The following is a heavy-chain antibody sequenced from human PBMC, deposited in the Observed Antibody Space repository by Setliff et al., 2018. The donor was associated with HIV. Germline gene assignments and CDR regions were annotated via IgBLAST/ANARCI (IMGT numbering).Heavy chain of an antibody. J-gene: IGHJ4*02. CDR2: INAGNGDT. CDR1: GYTFTNYA. Sequence: GASVKVSCKASGYTFTNYAIHWVSQAPGQRLEWMGWINAGNGDTKYSQKFKGRVTMTTVTATSTAYMELRSLRPDDTAVYYCATDDHGDPFDYWGQGTLVTVSS. CDR3: ATDDHGDPFDY. D-gene: IGHD4-17*01. V-gene: IGHV1-3*01.